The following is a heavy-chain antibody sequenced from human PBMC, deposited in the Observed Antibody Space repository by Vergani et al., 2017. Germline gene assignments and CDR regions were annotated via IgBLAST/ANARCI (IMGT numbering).Heavy chain of an antibody. Sequence: EVQLVESGGGLVKRGGSLRLSCAASGFTFSSYSMNWVRQAPGKGLEWVSSISSSSSYIHYSDSLKGRFTISRDNSKNTLYLQMNSLRVEDTAVYYCGGGSDNYNGGQGTLVTVSS. CDR3: GGGSDNYN. J-gene: IGHJ4*02. V-gene: IGHV3-21*04. CDR2: ISSSSSYI. CDR1: GFTFSSYS. D-gene: IGHD5-24*01.